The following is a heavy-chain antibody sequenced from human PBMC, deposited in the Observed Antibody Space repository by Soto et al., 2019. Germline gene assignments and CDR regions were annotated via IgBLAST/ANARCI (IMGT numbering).Heavy chain of an antibody. CDR2: ISSSGDHT. CDR1: GFTFSDNA. CDR3: AKLLRPGLQFFDF. V-gene: IGHV3-23*01. D-gene: IGHD4-4*01. J-gene: IGHJ4*02. Sequence: EVQLLESGGGLVQPGGSLRLSCAASGFTFSDNAMRGVRQAPGKGLDWVSAISSSGDHTFYADSVKGRFTISRDNSKNTLYLQVNSLRAEDTAVYYCAKLLRPGLQFFDFWGQGTLVTVSS.